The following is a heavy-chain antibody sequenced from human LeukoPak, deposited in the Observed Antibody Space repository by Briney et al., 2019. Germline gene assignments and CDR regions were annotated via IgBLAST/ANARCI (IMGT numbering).Heavy chain of an antibody. Sequence: PSETLSLTCTVSGGSLNNYYWGWIRQAAGRGLEWIAYSYYSGGTNYNSSLKSRVTISVDTSKNQFSLKVTSVTAADTAVYYCARGGGFGAYFDYWGQGTLVTVSS. CDR1: GGSLNNYY. D-gene: IGHD3-10*01. V-gene: IGHV4-59*13. J-gene: IGHJ4*02. CDR3: ARGGGFGAYFDY. CDR2: SYYSGGT.